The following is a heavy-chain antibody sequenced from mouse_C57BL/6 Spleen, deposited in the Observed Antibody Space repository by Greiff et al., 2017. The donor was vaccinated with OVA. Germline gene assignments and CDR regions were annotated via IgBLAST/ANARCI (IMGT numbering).Heavy chain of an antibody. CDR1: GYTFTDYN. CDR3: ARGDYGNPWFAY. J-gene: IGHJ3*01. V-gene: IGHV1-18*01. D-gene: IGHD2-1*01. Sequence: DVQLQESGPELVKPGASVKIPCKASGYTFTDYNMDWVKQSHGKSLEWIGDINPNNGGTIYNQKFKGKATLTVDKSSSTAYMELRSLTSEDTAVYYCARGDYGNPWFAYWGQGTLVTVSA. CDR2: INPNNGGT.